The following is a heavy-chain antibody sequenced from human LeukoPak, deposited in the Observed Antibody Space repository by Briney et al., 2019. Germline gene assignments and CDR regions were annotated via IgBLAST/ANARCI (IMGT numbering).Heavy chain of an antibody. D-gene: IGHD4-17*01. Sequence: GGSLRLSCAASGFTFSTYSMSWVRQAPGKGLDWVASINQDGSAEYYGDSVRGRLTISRENAKSSLYLQVHSLRVDDTAVYSCVRLFGGVTTFDYWGQGTLVTVSS. CDR2: INQDGSAE. J-gene: IGHJ4*02. CDR3: VRLFGGVTTFDY. V-gene: IGHV3-7*01. CDR1: GFTFSTYS.